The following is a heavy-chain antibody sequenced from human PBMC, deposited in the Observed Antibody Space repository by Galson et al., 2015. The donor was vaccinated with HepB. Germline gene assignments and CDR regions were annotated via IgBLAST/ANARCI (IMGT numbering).Heavy chain of an antibody. CDR3: ARDRGYSGFDVYYYYYMDV. Sequence: SVKVSCKASNYSFTGYGINWVRQAPGQGLEWMGWISAYNGNKNYAQKLQGRVTMTTDTSTSTAYMELRSLRSDDTAVYYCARDRGYSGFDVYYYYYMDVWGKGTTVTVSS. J-gene: IGHJ6*03. CDR2: ISAYNGNK. CDR1: NYSFTGYG. D-gene: IGHD5-12*01. V-gene: IGHV1-18*01.